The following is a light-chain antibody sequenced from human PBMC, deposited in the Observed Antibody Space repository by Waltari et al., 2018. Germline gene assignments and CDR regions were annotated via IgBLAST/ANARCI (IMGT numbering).Light chain of an antibody. J-gene: IGKJ1*01. CDR2: GAS. Sequence: EIVLTQSPGTLSLSPGERATLSCWASQSVGGTLAWYQQKPGQAPRLLIYGASIRATGIPDRFSGSGSGTEFSLTISRLEPEDFAVYYCQHYVRLPATFGQGTKVEIK. V-gene: IGKV3-20*01. CDR3: QHYVRLPAT. CDR1: QSVGGT.